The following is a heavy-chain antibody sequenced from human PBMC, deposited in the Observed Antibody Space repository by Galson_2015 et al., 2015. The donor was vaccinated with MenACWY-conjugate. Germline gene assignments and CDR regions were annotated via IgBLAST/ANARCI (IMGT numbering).Heavy chain of an antibody. CDR1: GFTVSSNY. J-gene: IGHJ3*02. V-gene: IGHV3-53*04. D-gene: IGHD1-26*01. Sequence: SLRLSCAASGFTVSSNYMSWVRQAPGKGLEWVSVIYSGGSTYYADSVKGRFTISRHNSKNTLYLQMNSLRAEDTAVYYCASTKTQGWELLGAFDIWGQGTMVTVSS. CDR3: ASTKTQGWELLGAFDI. CDR2: IYSGGST.